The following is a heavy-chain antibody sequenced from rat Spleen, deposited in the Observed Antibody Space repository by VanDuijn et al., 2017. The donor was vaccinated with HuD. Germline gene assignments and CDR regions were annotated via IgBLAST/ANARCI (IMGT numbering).Heavy chain of an antibody. J-gene: IGHJ1*01. D-gene: IGHD1-11*01. CDR2: ISYEGSST. CDR3: ARPPEGVVGLTGYFEL. V-gene: IGHV5-22*01. Sequence: EVQLVEPGGGLVQPGRSVKVSCTASGFTFSDYYMAWVRQAPKKGLDWVASISYEGSSTYYEDSVKGRFTISRDNAKSTLYLQMNSLRSDDTATYYCARPPEGVVGLTGYFELWGPGTMVTVSS. CDR1: GFTFSDYY.